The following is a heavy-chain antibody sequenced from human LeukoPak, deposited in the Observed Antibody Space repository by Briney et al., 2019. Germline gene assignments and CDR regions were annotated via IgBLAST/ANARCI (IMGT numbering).Heavy chain of an antibody. CDR2: IIGGGDYT. J-gene: IGHJ4*02. V-gene: IGHV3-23*01. Sequence: GGSLRLSCAASGFTFSSYVMTWVRQAPGKGLAWVSTIIGGGDYTYYVDSVKGRFTISRDNSKNTLYLQVNSLRAEDTAVYYCAKGIYTSTSYYDSWGQGTLVTVPS. CDR3: AKGIYTSTSYYDS. D-gene: IGHD2-2*01. CDR1: GFTFSSYV.